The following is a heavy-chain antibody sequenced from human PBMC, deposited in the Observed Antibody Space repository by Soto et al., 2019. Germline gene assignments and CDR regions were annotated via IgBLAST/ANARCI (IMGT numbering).Heavy chain of an antibody. CDR2: IVVGSGNT. Sequence: SVKVSCKASGFTFTSSAVQWVRQARGQRIERIGWIVVGSGNTNYTQNSQERVTITWDMSTSTAYMELSSLSSEDTAVYYCAADVGSSWLYYYYYGMDVWGQGTTVTVSS. V-gene: IGHV1-58*01. CDR3: AADVGSSWLYYYYYGMDV. CDR1: GFTFTSSA. D-gene: IGHD6-13*01. J-gene: IGHJ6*02.